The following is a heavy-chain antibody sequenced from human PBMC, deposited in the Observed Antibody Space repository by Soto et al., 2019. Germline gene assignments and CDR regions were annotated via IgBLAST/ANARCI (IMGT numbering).Heavy chain of an antibody. D-gene: IGHD6-6*01. Sequence: SETLSLTCAVYGGSFSGYYWSWIRQPPGKGLEWIGEINHSGSTNYNPSLKSRVTISVDKSKNQFSLKLSSVTAADTAVYYCSAYSSSSYGANYYFDYWGQGTLVTVSS. CDR3: SAYSSSSYGANYYFDY. CDR2: INHSGST. J-gene: IGHJ4*02. CDR1: GGSFSGYY. V-gene: IGHV4-34*03.